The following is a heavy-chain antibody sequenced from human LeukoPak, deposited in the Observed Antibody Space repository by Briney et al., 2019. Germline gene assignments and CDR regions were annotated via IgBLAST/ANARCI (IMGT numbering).Heavy chain of an antibody. CDR2: ISGSGGST. CDR1: GFTFSSYA. CDR3: AKVRGTDLVVVVAATPYYYYGMDV. J-gene: IGHJ6*02. V-gene: IGHV3-23*01. D-gene: IGHD2-15*01. Sequence: PGGSLRLPCAASGFTFSSYAMSWVRQAPGKGLEWVSAISGSGGSTYYADSVKGRFTISRDNSKNTLYLQMNSLRAEDTAVYYCAKVRGTDLVVVVAATPYYYYGMDVWGQGTTVTVSS.